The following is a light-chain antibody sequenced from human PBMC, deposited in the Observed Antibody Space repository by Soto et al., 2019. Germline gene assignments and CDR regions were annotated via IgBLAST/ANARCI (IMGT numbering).Light chain of an antibody. J-gene: IGKJ5*01. CDR3: QQSYGTPIT. Sequence: IQLTQSPSSLSASVGDRITITCRASQSISRYLNWYQQKPGKAPNLLIYVASSLQSEVPSRFSGSGSGTDFTLTITSLQPEDFATYYCQQSYGTPITFGQGTRLAI. V-gene: IGKV1-39*01. CDR1: QSISRY. CDR2: VAS.